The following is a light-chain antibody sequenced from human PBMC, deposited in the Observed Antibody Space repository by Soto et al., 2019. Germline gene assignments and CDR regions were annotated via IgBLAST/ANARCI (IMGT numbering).Light chain of an antibody. V-gene: IGKV1-27*01. CDR2: AAS. CDR3: QKYNSAPLT. Sequence: DMQVTLYTSSLTASLGDRVTINCRANQAIGVYLAWFQQQPGKVPKLLIYAASALQSGVPSRFSGSGSGTDFTLTISSLQPEDIATYYYQKYNSAPLTFGGGTKV. J-gene: IGKJ4*01. CDR1: QAIGVY.